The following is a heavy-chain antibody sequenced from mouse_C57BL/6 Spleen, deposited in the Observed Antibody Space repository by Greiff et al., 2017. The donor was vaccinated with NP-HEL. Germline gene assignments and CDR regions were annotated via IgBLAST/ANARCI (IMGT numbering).Heavy chain of an antibody. CDR1: GFTFSDYY. J-gene: IGHJ4*01. V-gene: IGHV5-16*01. Sequence: EVKLMESEGGLVQPGSSMKLSCTASGFTFSDYYMAWVRQVPEKGLEWVANINYDGSSTYYLDSLKSRFILSRDNAKNILYLQMSSLKSEDTATYYCARDCGGSSSYAMDYWGQGTSVTVSS. D-gene: IGHD1-1*01. CDR2: INYDGSST. CDR3: ARDCGGSSSYAMDY.